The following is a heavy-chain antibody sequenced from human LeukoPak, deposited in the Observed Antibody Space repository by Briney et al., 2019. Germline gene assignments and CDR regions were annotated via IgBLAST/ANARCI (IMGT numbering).Heavy chain of an antibody. Sequence: PGGSLRLSCAASGFTFSNYWMHWVRQVPGKGLVWVSAISGSGGSTYYADSVKGRFTISRDNSKNTLYLQMNSLRAEDTAVYFCAKNLPSNDDAFDIWGQGTMVTVSS. CDR1: GFTFSNYW. J-gene: IGHJ3*02. CDR3: AKNLPSNDDAFDI. D-gene: IGHD4-11*01. V-gene: IGHV3-23*01. CDR2: ISGSGGST.